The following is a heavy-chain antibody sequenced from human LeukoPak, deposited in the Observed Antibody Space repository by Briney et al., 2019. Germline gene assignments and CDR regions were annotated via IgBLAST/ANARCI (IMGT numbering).Heavy chain of an antibody. CDR1: GFTFSSYA. J-gene: IGHJ4*02. CDR3: AKEIAVAGPFGF. CDR2: IRYDGSNK. V-gene: IGHV3-30*02. Sequence: GGSLRLSCAASGFTFSSYALSWVRQAPGKGLEGVAFIRYDGSNKYYADSVKGRFTISRDNSKNTLYLQMNSLRVEDTAVYYCAKEIAVAGPFGFWGQGTLVTVSS. D-gene: IGHD6-19*01.